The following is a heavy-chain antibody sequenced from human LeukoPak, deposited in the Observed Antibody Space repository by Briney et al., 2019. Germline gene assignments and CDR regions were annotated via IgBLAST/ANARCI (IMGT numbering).Heavy chain of an antibody. CDR3: ARELLGTNDYGGLDY. CDR2: ISGSGGTT. J-gene: IGHJ4*02. D-gene: IGHD4-23*01. CDR1: GFTFSSYA. V-gene: IGHV3-23*01. Sequence: QSGGSLRLSCAASGFTFSSYAMSWVRQAPGKGLEWVSAISGSGGTTYYADSVKGRFTISRDNSKSTLYVQMNSLRAEDTAVYYCARELLGTNDYGGLDYWGQGTLVTVSS.